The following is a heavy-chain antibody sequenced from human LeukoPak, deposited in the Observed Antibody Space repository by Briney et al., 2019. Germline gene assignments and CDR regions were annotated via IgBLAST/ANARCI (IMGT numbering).Heavy chain of an antibody. V-gene: IGHV4-30-2*01. D-gene: IGHD2-21*02. Sequence: SQTLSLTCAVSGASISSGGYSWTWIRQPPGKGLEWIGYFYHSGSTYYNPSLKSRVTISVDRSNNLVSLMLSSVTAADTAVYYCARVGGGDRYYYGMDLWGQGTTVTVSS. J-gene: IGHJ6*02. CDR3: ARVGGGDRYYYGMDL. CDR2: FYHSGST. CDR1: GASISSGGYS.